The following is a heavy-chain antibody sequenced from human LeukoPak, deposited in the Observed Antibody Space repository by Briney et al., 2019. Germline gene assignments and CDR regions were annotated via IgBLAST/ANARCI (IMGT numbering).Heavy chain of an antibody. Sequence: GGALQLSCAASRFTFDDYGMSWGRQAPGKGGEGGSGINWNGDSTGYGDSVKGRFTISRDNARNSLYLQMNSLRAEDTAFYYCAREQRYCGSTSCYSFFDYWGQGTLVTVSS. CDR2: INWNGDST. V-gene: IGHV3-20*04. CDR3: AREQRYCGSTSCYSFFDY. CDR1: RFTFDDYG. J-gene: IGHJ4*02. D-gene: IGHD2-2*01.